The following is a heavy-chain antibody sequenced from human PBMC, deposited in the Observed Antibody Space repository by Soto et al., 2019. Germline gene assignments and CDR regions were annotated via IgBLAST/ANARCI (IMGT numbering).Heavy chain of an antibody. CDR2: VYSSWST. Sequence: QVQLQESGPGLVKPLETVSLTCTVSGGSLIDDYWNWIRQPPGKGLEWIGFVYSSWSTKYNPSLKGRVTTSVDSSKNQFSLKLSSVTAADTDVYYCARGNYWKSSTFDSWGHGTMVSVSS. D-gene: IGHD3-10*01. J-gene: IGHJ3*02. CDR3: ARGNYWKSSTFDS. CDR1: GGSLIDDY. V-gene: IGHV4-59*01.